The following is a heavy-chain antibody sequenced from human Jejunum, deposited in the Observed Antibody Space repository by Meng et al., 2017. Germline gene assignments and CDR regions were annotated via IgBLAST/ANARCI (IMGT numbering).Heavy chain of an antibody. CDR1: GFTLSHYY. D-gene: IGHD2-21*02. V-gene: IGHV3-74*01. Sequence: EVQLVVSGGGLVQPGGSLSLSCEASGFTLSHYYMHWARQVPGKGLVWVSDINGDGSNTRYADSVTGRFAISRDNAKNTLYLQMNSVRVEDTAVYYCGRGGVTAALDYWGRGTLVTVSS. CDR3: GRGGVTAALDY. J-gene: IGHJ4*02. CDR2: INGDGSNT.